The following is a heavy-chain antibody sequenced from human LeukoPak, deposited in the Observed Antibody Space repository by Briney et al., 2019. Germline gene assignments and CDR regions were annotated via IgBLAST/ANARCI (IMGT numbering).Heavy chain of an antibody. J-gene: IGHJ4*02. Sequence: SETLSLTCTVSGGSISSYYWSWIRQPPGKGLEWIGYIYYSGSTSYNPSLKSRVTISVDTSKNQFSLKLSSVTAADTAVYYCARYASHGYYFDYWGQGTLVTVSS. CDR3: ARYASHGYYFDY. D-gene: IGHD5-18*01. CDR1: GGSISSYY. V-gene: IGHV4-59*01. CDR2: IYYSGST.